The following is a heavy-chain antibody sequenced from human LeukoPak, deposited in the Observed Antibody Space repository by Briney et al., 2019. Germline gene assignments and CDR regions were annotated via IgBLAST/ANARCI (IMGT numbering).Heavy chain of an antibody. CDR2: INPNSGGT. Sequence: ASVKVSCTASGYTFTGYYMHWVRQAPGQGLEWMGWINPNSGGTNYAQKLQGRVTMTRDTSTSTAYMELSRLRSDDTAVYYCARGSLMYYYDSSGYSDSSYWGQGTLVTVSS. CDR1: GYTFTGYY. V-gene: IGHV1-2*02. CDR3: ARGSLMYYYDSSGYSDSSY. D-gene: IGHD3-22*01. J-gene: IGHJ4*02.